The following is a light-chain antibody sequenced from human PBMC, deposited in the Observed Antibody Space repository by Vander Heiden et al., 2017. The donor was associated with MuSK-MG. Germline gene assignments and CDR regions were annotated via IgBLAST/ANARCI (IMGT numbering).Light chain of an antibody. CDR3: CSYTSSSTLYV. V-gene: IGLV2-14*03. CDR1: SSDVGGYNF. J-gene: IGLJ1*01. CDR2: DVS. Sequence: QSALTQPASVSGSPGQSITISCTGTSSDVGGYNFVSWYQQHPGKAPKLVIYDVSKRPSGVSFRFSGSKSDNTASLTISGLQAEDEADYFCCSYTSSSTLYVFGTGTQVTVL.